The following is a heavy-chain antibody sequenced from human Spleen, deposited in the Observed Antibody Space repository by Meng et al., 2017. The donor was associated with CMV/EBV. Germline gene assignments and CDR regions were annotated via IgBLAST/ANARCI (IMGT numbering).Heavy chain of an antibody. J-gene: IGHJ4*02. CDR2: ISSTGRDI. D-gene: IGHD3-3*01. Sequence: GESLKISCTASGFTFSSFNMNWIRQAPGKGLKWVSSISSTGRDIFYAGSLKGRFTISRDNARNSLFLQMDSLRAVDTAVYYCARDRDIRFLELLLSFDYWVQGALVTVSS. CDR1: GFTFSSFN. V-gene: IGHV3-21*01. CDR3: ARDRDIRFLELLLSFDY.